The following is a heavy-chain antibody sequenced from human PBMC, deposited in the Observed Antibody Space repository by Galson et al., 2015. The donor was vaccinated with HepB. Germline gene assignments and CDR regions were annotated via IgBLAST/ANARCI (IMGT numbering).Heavy chain of an antibody. CDR2: FDPEDGET. CDR3: ATVLAVDSSRWHPFDY. V-gene: IGHV1-24*01. CDR1: GYTLTELS. Sequence: SVKVSCKVSGYTLTELSVHWVRQAPGKGLEWMGGFDPEDGETIYAQKFQGRVTMTEDTSTDTAYMELSSLRSEDTAVYYCATVLAVDSSRWHPFDYWGQGTLVTVPS. D-gene: IGHD6-13*01. J-gene: IGHJ5*01.